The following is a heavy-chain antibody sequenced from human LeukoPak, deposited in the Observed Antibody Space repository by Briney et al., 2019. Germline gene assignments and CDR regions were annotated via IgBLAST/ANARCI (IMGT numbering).Heavy chain of an antibody. J-gene: IGHJ6*02. CDR3: ARVRRLQVIVVVVAAIQPGMDV. Sequence: GGSLRLSCAASGLTFSSYSMNCVRQAPGKGLEWVSSISSSSSYIYYADSVKGRFTISRDNAKNSLYLQMNSLKAEDTAVYYCARVRRLQVIVVVVAAIQPGMDVWGQGTTVTVSS. V-gene: IGHV3-21*01. CDR1: GLTFSSYS. D-gene: IGHD2-15*01. CDR2: ISSSSSYI.